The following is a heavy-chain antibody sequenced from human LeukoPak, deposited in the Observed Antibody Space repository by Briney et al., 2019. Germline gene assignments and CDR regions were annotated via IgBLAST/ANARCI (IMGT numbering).Heavy chain of an antibody. J-gene: IGHJ4*02. V-gene: IGHV3-20*04. CDR1: GFTFDDYD. CDR3: ARAPRVYSGYVGAQSNY. D-gene: IGHD5-12*01. Sequence: GGSLRLSCAASGFTFDDYDMNWVRQAPGEGLEWVSGINWNGGSTGYADSVKGRFTISRDNAKNSLYLQMNSLRDEDTAVYYCARAPRVYSGYVGAQSNYWGQGTPVTVSS. CDR2: INWNGGST.